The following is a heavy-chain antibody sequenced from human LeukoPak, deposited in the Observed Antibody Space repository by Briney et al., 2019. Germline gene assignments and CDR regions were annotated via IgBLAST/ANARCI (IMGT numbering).Heavy chain of an antibody. Sequence: GESLKISCKGSGYSFTSYWIGWVRQAPGQGLEWMGWINPNSGGTNYAQKFQGRVTMTRDTSISTAYMELSRLRSDDTAVYYCARSSPCDYWGQGTLVTVSS. V-gene: IGHV1-2*02. J-gene: IGHJ4*02. CDR2: INPNSGGT. CDR1: GYSFTSYW. CDR3: ARSSPCDY.